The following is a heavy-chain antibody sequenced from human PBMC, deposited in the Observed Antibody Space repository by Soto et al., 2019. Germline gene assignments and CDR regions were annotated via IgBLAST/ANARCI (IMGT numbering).Heavy chain of an antibody. D-gene: IGHD3-22*01. CDR2: INPNSGGT. J-gene: IGHJ4*02. Sequence: ASVKVSCKASGCTFTGYCMHWVRQAPGQGLEWMGWINPNSGGTNYAQKFQGWVTMTRDTSISTAYMELSRLRSDDTAVYYCARTSMIEYYFDYWGQGTLVTVSS. V-gene: IGHV1-2*04. CDR3: ARTSMIEYYFDY. CDR1: GCTFTGYC.